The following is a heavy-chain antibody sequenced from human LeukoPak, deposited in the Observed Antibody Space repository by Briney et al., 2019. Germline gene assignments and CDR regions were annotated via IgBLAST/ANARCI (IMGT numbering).Heavy chain of an antibody. V-gene: IGHV4-39*07. CDR3: ATSAGFWSGYYSY. D-gene: IGHD3-3*01. CDR1: GGSISRSSYY. J-gene: IGHJ4*02. CDR2: IYYSGST. Sequence: SETLSLTCTVSGGSISRSSYYWGWIRQPPGKGLGWVGSIYYSGSTYYNPSLKSRVTISEDTSKNQFSLKLSSVTAADTAVYYCATSAGFWSGYYSYWGQGTLVTVSS.